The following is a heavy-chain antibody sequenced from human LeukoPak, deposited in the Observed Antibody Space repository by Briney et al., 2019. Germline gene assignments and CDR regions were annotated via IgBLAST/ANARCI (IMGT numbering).Heavy chain of an antibody. V-gene: IGHV3-74*01. Sequence: GGSLRLSCAASGFTFSSYWMHCVRHAPGEGLVWVSRFNSDGSSTSYADSVKGRFTSSRDNAKNTLYLQMNSLRAEDTAVYYCATDTLLWFGEALWYVWGKGTTVTVSS. CDR1: GFTFSSYW. D-gene: IGHD3-10*01. J-gene: IGHJ6*04. CDR2: FNSDGSST. CDR3: ATDTLLWFGEALWYV.